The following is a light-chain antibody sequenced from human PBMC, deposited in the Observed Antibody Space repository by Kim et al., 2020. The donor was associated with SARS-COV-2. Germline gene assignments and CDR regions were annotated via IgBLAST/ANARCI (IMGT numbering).Light chain of an antibody. V-gene: IGKV1-16*02. CDR1: QDISHS. Sequence: AFVGDRVTMTCRASQDISHSLAWFQQKPGKAPKSLIYAASSLHRGVPSKFSGSGSGTDFTLIISSLQPEDFATYYCQQYKSYPLTFGGGTKVDIK. CDR3: QQYKSYPLT. CDR2: AAS. J-gene: IGKJ4*01.